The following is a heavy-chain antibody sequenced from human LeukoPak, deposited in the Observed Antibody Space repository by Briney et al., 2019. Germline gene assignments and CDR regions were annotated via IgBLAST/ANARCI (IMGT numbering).Heavy chain of an antibody. J-gene: IGHJ6*02. D-gene: IGHD5-18*01. CDR3: ARGGVDTAMTDYYYYYGMDV. CDR1: GGSISSYY. Sequence: SETLSLTCIVSGGSISSYYWSWIRQPPGKGLEWIGYIYYSGSTNYNPSLKSRVTISVDTSKNQFSLKLSSVTAADTAVYYCARGGVDTAMTDYYYYYGMDVWGQGTTVTVSS. CDR2: IYYSGST. V-gene: IGHV4-59*01.